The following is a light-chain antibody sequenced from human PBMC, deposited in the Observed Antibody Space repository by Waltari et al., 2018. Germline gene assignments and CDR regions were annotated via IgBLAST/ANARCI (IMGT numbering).Light chain of an antibody. CDR2: GAS. CDR3: QQLNSYPLT. V-gene: IGKV1-9*01. J-gene: IGKJ4*01. CDR1: QDNSNY. Sequence: DSQLTQSPSFLTASVRERVTITCRASQDNSNYLAWYQQKPGKAPQLLIYGASTLQSGVPSRFSGSGSGTEFTLTISRLHPENFAIYYCQQLNSYPLTFGGGTKVEIK.